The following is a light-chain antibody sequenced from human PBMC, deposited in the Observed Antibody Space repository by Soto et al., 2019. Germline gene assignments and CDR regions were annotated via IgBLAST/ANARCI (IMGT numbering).Light chain of an antibody. Sequence: QSALTQPASVSGSPGQSITISCIGTSIDVGSYNLVSWYQQHPGKAPKVLIYEVSERPSGVSNRFSGSKSGNTASLTISGLQAEDEAEYYCSSYAGSSTHVLFGGGTKLTVL. V-gene: IGLV2-23*02. CDR1: SIDVGSYNL. CDR2: EVS. J-gene: IGLJ2*01. CDR3: SSYAGSSTHVL.